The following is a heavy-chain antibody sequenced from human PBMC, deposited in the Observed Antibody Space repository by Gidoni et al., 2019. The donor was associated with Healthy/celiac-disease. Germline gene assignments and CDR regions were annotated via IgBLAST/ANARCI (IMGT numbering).Heavy chain of an antibody. V-gene: IGHV3-49*05. CDR2: IRSKAYGGTT. D-gene: IGHD2-21*02. CDR3: TRAVVTDYGMEV. Sequence: EVQLVASWGGLVKPGRSLRLSCTASGFTCGDYAMSWFRQAPGKGLEWVGFIRSKAYGGTTEYAASVKGRFTISRDDSKSIAYLQMNSLKTEDTAVYYCTRAVVTDYGMEVWGQGTTVTVSS. J-gene: IGHJ6*02. CDR1: GFTCGDYA.